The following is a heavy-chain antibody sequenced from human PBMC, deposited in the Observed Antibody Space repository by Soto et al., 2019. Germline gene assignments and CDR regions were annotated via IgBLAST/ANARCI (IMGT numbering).Heavy chain of an antibody. V-gene: IGHV3-30*18. J-gene: IGHJ6*02. CDR2: ISYDGSNK. Sequence: GGSLRLSCAASGFTFSSYGMHWVRQAPGKGLEWVAVISYDGSNKYYADSVKGRFTISRDNSKNTLYLQMNSLRAEDTAVYYCAKDRGVKFYYYYGMDVWGQGTTVTVSS. CDR3: AKDRGVKFYYYYGMDV. CDR1: GFTFSSYG. D-gene: IGHD3-10*01.